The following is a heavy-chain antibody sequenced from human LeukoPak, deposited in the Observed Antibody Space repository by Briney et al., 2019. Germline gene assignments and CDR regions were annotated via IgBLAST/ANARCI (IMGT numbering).Heavy chain of an antibody. D-gene: IGHD3-10*01. CDR3: ARGSSRMALLWFGELVDY. V-gene: IGHV1-69*04. Sequence: GASVKVSCKASGGTFSSYAISWVRQAPGQGLEWMGRIIPILGIANYAQKFQGRVTMTRNTSISTAYMELSSLRSEDTAVYYCARGSSRMALLWFGELVDYWGQGTLVTVSS. J-gene: IGHJ4*02. CDR1: GGTFSSYA. CDR2: IIPILGIA.